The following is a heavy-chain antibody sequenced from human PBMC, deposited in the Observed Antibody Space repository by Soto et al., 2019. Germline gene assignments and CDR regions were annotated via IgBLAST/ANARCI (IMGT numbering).Heavy chain of an antibody. CDR1: GGSISSGDYY. CDR3: ARDRDYGDYVRGFDY. D-gene: IGHD4-17*01. Sequence: PSETLSLTXTVSGGSISSGDYYWSWIRQPPGKGLEWIGYIYYSGSTYYNPSLKSRVTISVDTSKNQFSLKLSSVTAADTAVYYCARDRDYGDYVRGFDYWGQGTLVTVSS. CDR2: IYYSGST. V-gene: IGHV4-30-4*01. J-gene: IGHJ4*02.